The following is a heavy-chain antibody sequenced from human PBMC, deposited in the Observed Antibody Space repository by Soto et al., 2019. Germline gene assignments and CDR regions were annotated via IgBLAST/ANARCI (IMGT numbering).Heavy chain of an antibody. CDR2: IYSGGST. CDR1: GFTVSSTY. CDR3: ARSGYSYGPFDY. Sequence: EVQLVESGGGLIQPGGSLRLSCAASGFTVSSTYMSWVRQAPGKGLEWAPVIYSGGSTYYADSVKGRFTISRDKSKNTLYLQMNSLRAEETAVYYCARSGYSYGPFDYWGQGTLVTVSS. D-gene: IGHD5-18*01. V-gene: IGHV3-53*01. J-gene: IGHJ4*02.